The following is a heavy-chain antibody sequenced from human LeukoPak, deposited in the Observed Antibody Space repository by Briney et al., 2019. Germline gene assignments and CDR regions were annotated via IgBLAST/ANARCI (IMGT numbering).Heavy chain of an antibody. D-gene: IGHD5-12*01. J-gene: IGHJ4*02. Sequence: SQTLSLTCTVSGGSITSGGHYWSWIRQHPGKGLEWLVYIYYSGNAYYNPSLKSRVTISVDTSKNQFSLKVSSVTAADTAVYYCARSAESGYADFDYWGQGTLVTVSS. V-gene: IGHV4-31*03. CDR3: ARSAESGYADFDY. CDR1: GGSITSGGHY. CDR2: IYYSGNA.